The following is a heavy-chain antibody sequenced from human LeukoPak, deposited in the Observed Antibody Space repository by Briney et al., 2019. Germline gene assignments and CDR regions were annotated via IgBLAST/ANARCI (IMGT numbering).Heavy chain of an antibody. V-gene: IGHV1-69*06. Sequence: GASVKVSCKASGGTFSSYAISWVRQAPGQGLEWMGGIIPIFGTANYAQKFQGRVTITADKSTSTAYMELSSLRSEDTAVYYCARSDPEYYGSGSYEFWFDPWGQGTLVTVSS. D-gene: IGHD3-10*01. CDR3: ARSDPEYYGSGSYEFWFDP. CDR1: GGTFSSYA. CDR2: IIPIFGTA. J-gene: IGHJ5*02.